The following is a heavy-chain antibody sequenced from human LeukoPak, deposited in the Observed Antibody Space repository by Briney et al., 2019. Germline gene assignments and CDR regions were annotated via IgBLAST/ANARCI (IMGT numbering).Heavy chain of an antibody. D-gene: IGHD1-26*01. CDR1: GYTFTSYY. Sequence: GASVKVSCKASGYTFTSYYMHWVRQAPGQGLAWMGIINPSGGSTTHAQKFQGRVTMTSDTSTSTVYMELSSLRSEDTAVYYCARDPGNTGSSELAYWGQGTLVTVSS. V-gene: IGHV1-46*01. CDR2: INPSGGST. CDR3: ARDPGNTGSSELAY. J-gene: IGHJ4*02.